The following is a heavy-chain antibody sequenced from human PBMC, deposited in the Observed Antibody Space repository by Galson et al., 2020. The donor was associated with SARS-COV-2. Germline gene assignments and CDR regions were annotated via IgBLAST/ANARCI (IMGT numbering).Heavy chain of an antibody. D-gene: IGHD3-22*01. V-gene: IGHV3-23*01. CDR2: VSGSGGST. J-gene: IGHJ4*02. CDR3: AKLGGVAGDKRGYFPFDY. Sequence: GGYLRLSCAASGFTFSSYAMSWVRQAPGKGLEWVSSVSGSGGSTYYAHSVKGRLTISRDNSRDTLFLQMNSLRSEDTAVYYCAKLGGVAGDKRGYFPFDYWGQGTLVTVSS. CDR1: GFTFSSYA.